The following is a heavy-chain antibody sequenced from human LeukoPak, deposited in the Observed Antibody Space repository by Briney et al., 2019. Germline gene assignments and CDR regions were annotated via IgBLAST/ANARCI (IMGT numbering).Heavy chain of an antibody. CDR2: INAGNGNT. CDR1: GYTFTSYA. CDR3: ARASGGSSGWFRYYFDY. V-gene: IGHV1-3*01. D-gene: IGHD6-19*01. J-gene: IGHJ4*02. Sequence: GASVKVSCKASGYTFTSYAMHWVRQAPGQRLEWMGWINAGNGNTKYSQKFQGRVTITRGTSASTAYMELSSLRSEDTAVYYCARASGGSSGWFRYYFDYWGQGTLVTVSS.